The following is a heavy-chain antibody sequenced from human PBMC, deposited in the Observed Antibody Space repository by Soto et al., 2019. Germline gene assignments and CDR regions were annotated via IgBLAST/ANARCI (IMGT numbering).Heavy chain of an antibody. CDR2: ISYDGSNK. Sequence: GGSLRLSCAASGFTFSSYAMHWVRQAPGKGLEWVAVISYDGSNKYYADSVKGRFTISRDNSKNTLYLQMNSLRAEDTAVYYCARDKRVQPKHNYFDYWGQGTLVTVSS. CDR3: ARDKRVQPKHNYFDY. V-gene: IGHV3-30-3*01. J-gene: IGHJ4*02. CDR1: GFTFSSYA. D-gene: IGHD6-13*01.